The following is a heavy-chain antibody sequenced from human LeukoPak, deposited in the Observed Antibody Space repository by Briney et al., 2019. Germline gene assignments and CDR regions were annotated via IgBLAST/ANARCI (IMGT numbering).Heavy chain of an antibody. V-gene: IGHV1-2*02. CDR1: GYTFTGYY. Sequence: ASVKVSCKASGYTFTGYYMHWVRQAPGQGLEWMGWINPNSGGTNYAQKFQGRVTMTRDTSISTAYMELSRLRSDDTAVYYCARDPYCSGGSCYDGYYFDYWGQGTLVTVSS. J-gene: IGHJ4*02. CDR2: INPNSGGT. D-gene: IGHD2-15*01. CDR3: ARDPYCSGGSCYDGYYFDY.